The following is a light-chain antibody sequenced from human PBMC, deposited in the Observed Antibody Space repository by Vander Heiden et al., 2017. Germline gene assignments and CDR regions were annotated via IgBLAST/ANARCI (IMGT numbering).Light chain of an antibody. CDR1: SSDVGGYNY. J-gene: IGLJ3*02. V-gene: IGLV2-14*03. CDR3: SSYTSSSTLEVV. CDR2: DVS. Sequence: QSALTQPASGSGSPGQSVTISCTGTSSDVGGYNYVSWYQQHPGKAPKLMISDVSNRPSGVSNRFSGSKSGNTASLTISGLQAEDEADYYCSSYTSSSTLEVVFGGGTKLTVL.